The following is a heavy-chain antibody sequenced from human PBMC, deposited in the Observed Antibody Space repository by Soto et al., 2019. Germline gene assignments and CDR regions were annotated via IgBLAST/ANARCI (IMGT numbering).Heavy chain of an antibody. CDR2: IVPRYDSV. V-gene: IGHV1-69*06. J-gene: IGHJ4*02. CDR1: GGTLNTYT. Sequence: QVQLVQSGAEVKKPGASVKVSCEASGGTLNTYTINWVRQAPGRGLEWVGQIVPRYDSVNYAENFQDRVTKPGEKPTKTAYMELTSLRSEDTALYFCASWRSYSGSYCFDYWGQGTLVTVSS. D-gene: IGHD1-26*01. CDR3: ASWRSYSGSYCFDY.